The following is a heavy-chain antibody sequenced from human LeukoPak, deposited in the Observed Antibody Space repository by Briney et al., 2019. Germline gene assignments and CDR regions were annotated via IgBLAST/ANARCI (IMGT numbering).Heavy chain of an antibody. Sequence: PGGSLTLSCAASGFTFSSYWMSWVHQAPGKGLEWVANIKQDGSEKYYVDSVKGRFTISRDNAKNSLYLQMNSLRAEDTAVYYCARGIAVAPFDYWGQGTLVTVSS. D-gene: IGHD6-19*01. CDR3: ARGIAVAPFDY. CDR2: IKQDGSEK. J-gene: IGHJ4*02. V-gene: IGHV3-7*01. CDR1: GFTFSSYW.